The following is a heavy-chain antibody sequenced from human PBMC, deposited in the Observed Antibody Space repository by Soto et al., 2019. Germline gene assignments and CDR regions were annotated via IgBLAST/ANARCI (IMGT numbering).Heavy chain of an antibody. J-gene: IGHJ6*02. CDR2: IVIGSGYT. CDR1: GFTFSSSA. V-gene: IGHV1-58*01. Sequence: SVKVSCKASGFTFSSSAVQWVRQARGQRLEWIGWIVIGSGYTNYAQKFPERVTITRDMSTFTAYMELSSLRSEDTAVYYCAAGSVAARRWGYYYYGLDVWGQGTTVSVS. D-gene: IGHD6-6*01. CDR3: AAGSVAARRWGYYYYGLDV.